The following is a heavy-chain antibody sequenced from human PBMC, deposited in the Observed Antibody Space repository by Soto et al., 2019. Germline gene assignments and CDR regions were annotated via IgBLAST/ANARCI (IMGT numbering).Heavy chain of an antibody. CDR2: IYHSGST. D-gene: IGHD2-15*01. CDR1: GGSISSGGYS. CDR3: ARVRDCSGGSCYSNSDWFDP. V-gene: IGHV4-30-2*01. Sequence: PSETLSLTCAVSGGSISSGGYSWSWIRQPPGTGLEWIGYIYHSGSTYYNPSLKSRVTISVDRSKNQFSLKLSSVTAADTAVYYCARVRDCSGGSCYSNSDWFDPWGQGTLATVSS. J-gene: IGHJ5*02.